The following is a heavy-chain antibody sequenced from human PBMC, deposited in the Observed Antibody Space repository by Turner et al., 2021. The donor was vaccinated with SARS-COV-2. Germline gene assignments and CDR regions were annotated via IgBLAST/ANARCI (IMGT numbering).Heavy chain of an antibody. D-gene: IGHD5-12*01. CDR1: GYTFAGYY. CDR2: INHNSGGT. J-gene: IGHJ4*02. V-gene: IGHV1-2*02. CDR3: ARSVSWLQSLTVDY. Sequence: QVHLVQSWAEVQKPCASVKFSCKPSGYTFAGYYIHWVRQAPGQGLKWMGWINHNSGGTNYAQRFQGRVTMTGDTSISTAYMELSTLRSDDTAVYYCARSVSWLQSLTVDYWGQGTLVTVSS.